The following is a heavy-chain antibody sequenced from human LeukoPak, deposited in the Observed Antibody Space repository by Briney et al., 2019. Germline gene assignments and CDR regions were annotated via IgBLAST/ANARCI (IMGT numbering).Heavy chain of an antibody. D-gene: IGHD4-23*01. Sequence: GESLKISYKGSGCGFTSYWIGWVRRMPGKGGEGMGIIYPGDYISRYNPSFQGQVTISADKSINTTYLQWSSLGASDTAMYYCARHRHGGNLLDYGGQGTLVTVSS. CDR1: GCGFTSYW. V-gene: IGHV5-51*01. CDR2: IYPGDYIS. CDR3: ARHRHGGNLLDY. J-gene: IGHJ4*02.